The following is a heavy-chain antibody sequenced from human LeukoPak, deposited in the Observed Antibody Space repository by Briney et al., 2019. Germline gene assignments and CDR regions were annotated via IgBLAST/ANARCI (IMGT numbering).Heavy chain of an antibody. J-gene: IGHJ4*02. CDR3: VRLLKTRGEASGWYYFDT. Sequence: SETLSLTCGVSGGSISRGGYSWSWIRQSPWKGLEWIGYIYHTGITHYNPSLKSRLTISMDKSTNKFSLNLTSVSAADTAVYYCVRLLKTRGEASGWYYFDTWGPGTQVTVSS. D-gene: IGHD6-13*01. CDR1: GGSISRGGYS. V-gene: IGHV4-30-2*06. CDR2: IYHTGIT.